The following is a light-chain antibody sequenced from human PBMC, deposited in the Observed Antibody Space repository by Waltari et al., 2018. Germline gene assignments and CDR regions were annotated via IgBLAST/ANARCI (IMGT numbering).Light chain of an antibody. CDR2: GAS. CDR3: QKYESLPAT. Sequence: CRASQIVGRYLAWYQQKPGQAPRLLIYGASSRATGIPDRFSDSGSGTDFSLTISRLEPEDFAVYYCQKYESLPATFGQGTKVEI. V-gene: IGKV3-20*01. J-gene: IGKJ1*01. CDR1: QIVGRY.